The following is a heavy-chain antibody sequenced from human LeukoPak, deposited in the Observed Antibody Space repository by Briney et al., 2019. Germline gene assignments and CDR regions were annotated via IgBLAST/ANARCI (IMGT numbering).Heavy chain of an antibody. Sequence: SVKVSCKASGGTFSSYAISWVRQAPGQGLEWMGRIIPILGIANYAQKFQGRVTITADKSTSTAYTELSSLRSEDTAVYYCATESPGDYWGQGTLVTVSS. CDR3: ATESPGDY. J-gene: IGHJ4*02. V-gene: IGHV1-69*04. CDR2: IIPILGIA. CDR1: GGTFSSYA.